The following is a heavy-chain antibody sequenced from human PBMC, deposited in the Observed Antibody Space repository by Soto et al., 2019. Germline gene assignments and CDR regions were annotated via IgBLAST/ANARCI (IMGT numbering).Heavy chain of an antibody. Sequence: SLRLSCAAAGFTFSIYAMSRVRQAPGKGLEGVSAISGSGGSTYYADSVKGRFTISRDNSKNTLYLQMNSLRADDTAVYYCAKATRGGAATLIRDYWGQGTLVTVAS. CDR2: ISGSGGST. D-gene: IGHD6-13*01. CDR1: GFTFSIYA. V-gene: IGHV3-23*01. CDR3: AKATRGGAATLIRDY. J-gene: IGHJ4*02.